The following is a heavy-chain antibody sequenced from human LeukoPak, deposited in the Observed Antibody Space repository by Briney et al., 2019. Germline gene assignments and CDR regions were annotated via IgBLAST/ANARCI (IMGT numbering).Heavy chain of an antibody. V-gene: IGHV3-53*01. J-gene: IGHJ4*02. CDR3: ATSEWELHSDY. CDR2: IYSGGNT. Sequence: GGSLRLSCAASGFTVSSNYMSWVRQAPGKGLGWVSVIYSGGNTYYADSVKGRFTVSRDNSKNTLYLQMNSLRAEDTAVYYCATSEWELHSDYWGQTTLVTVSS. D-gene: IGHD1-7*01. CDR1: GFTVSSNY.